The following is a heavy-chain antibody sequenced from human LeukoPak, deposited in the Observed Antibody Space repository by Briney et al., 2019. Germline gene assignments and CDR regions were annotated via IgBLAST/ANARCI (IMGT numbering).Heavy chain of an antibody. Sequence: GGSLRLSCAASGFTFSSYGMHWVRQAPGKGLEWVAVISYDGSNKYYADSVKGRFTISRDNSKNTLYLQMNSLRAEDTAVYYCAKAREGYGSGSPFDYWGQGTLVTVSS. CDR2: ISYDGSNK. CDR1: GFTFSSYG. J-gene: IGHJ4*02. D-gene: IGHD3-10*01. CDR3: AKAREGYGSGSPFDY. V-gene: IGHV3-30*18.